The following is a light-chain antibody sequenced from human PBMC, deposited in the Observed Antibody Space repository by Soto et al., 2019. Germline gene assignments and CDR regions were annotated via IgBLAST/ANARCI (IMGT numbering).Light chain of an antibody. Sequence: EIVLTQSPGTLSLSPGERATLSCRASQSISSSYLAWDQQKPGQAPRLLVYGASSRATGIPDRFSGSGSGTAFTLTISRLEPEDFVVYYCQQYGSSRFTFGPGTKVDIK. CDR2: GAS. V-gene: IGKV3-20*01. CDR3: QQYGSSRFT. J-gene: IGKJ3*01. CDR1: QSISSSY.